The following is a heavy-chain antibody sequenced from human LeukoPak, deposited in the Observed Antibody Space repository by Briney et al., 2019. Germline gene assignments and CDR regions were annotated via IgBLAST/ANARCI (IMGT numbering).Heavy chain of an antibody. CDR2: IYTSGST. J-gene: IGHJ4*02. CDR1: GGSISSYY. V-gene: IGHV4-4*09. CDR3: ARHYDFWSGYPGYFDY. D-gene: IGHD3-3*01. Sequence: SETLSLTCTVSGGSISSYYWSWIRQPPGKGLEWTGYIYTSGSTNYNPSLKSRVTISVDTSKNQFSLKLSSVTAADTAVYYCARHYDFWSGYPGYFDYWGQGTLVTVSS.